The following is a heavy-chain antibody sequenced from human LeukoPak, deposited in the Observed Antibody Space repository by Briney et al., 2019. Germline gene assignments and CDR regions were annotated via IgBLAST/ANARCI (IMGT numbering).Heavy chain of an antibody. CDR2: IRYDGSNK. Sequence: GGSLRLSCAASGFTFSSYGMHWVRQAPGKGLEWVAFIRYDGSNKYYADSVKGRFTISRDNSKNTLYLQMDSLRAEDTAVYYSASSGWYYYYYYYMDVWGKGTTVTIFS. CDR3: ASSGWYYYYYYYMDV. J-gene: IGHJ6*03. V-gene: IGHV3-30*02. D-gene: IGHD6-19*01. CDR1: GFTFSSYG.